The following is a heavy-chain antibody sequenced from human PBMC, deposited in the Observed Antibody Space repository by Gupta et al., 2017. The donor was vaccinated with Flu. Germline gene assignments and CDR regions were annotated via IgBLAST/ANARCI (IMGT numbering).Heavy chain of an antibody. CDR2: ISGSDGST. J-gene: IGHJ4*02. CDR3: AKGAERRVVIIHLDS. Sequence: APGKGLEWVSGISGSDGSTYYADSVKGRFTISRDTSKNTLYLQMSSPRADDTALYYCAKGAERRVVIIHLDSWGQGTLVTVSS. V-gene: IGHV3-23*01. D-gene: IGHD3-3*01.